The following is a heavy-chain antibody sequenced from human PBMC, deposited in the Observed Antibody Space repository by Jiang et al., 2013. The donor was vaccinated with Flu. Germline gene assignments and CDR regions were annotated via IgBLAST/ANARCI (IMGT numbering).Heavy chain of an antibody. D-gene: IGHD3-22*01. CDR2: IKSKSDGGTR. CDR3: TLYYYDGSIYYADLYDS. CDR1: GFSLSDAW. J-gene: IGHJ4*02. Sequence: QLLESGGGLVKPGGSLRFSCAASGFSLSDAWMSWVRQPPGKGLEWVGRIKSKSDGGTRDYAAPVKGRFTISRDDSKNTVYLQMNSLKTEDTAVYYCTLYYYDGSIYYADLYDSWGQGALVTVSS. V-gene: IGHV3-15*01.